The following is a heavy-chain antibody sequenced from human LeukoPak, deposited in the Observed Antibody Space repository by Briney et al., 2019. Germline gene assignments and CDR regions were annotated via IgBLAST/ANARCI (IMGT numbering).Heavy chain of an antibody. CDR1: GYTFTGYY. Sequence: ASVKVSCKASGYTFTGYYMHWVRQAPGQGLEWMGRINPNSGGTNYAQKFQGRVTMTRATSISTAYMELSRLRSDDTAVYYCARDSPGDDYVWGSYRYYFGYWGQGTLVTVSS. V-gene: IGHV1-2*06. D-gene: IGHD3-16*01. CDR2: INPNSGGT. J-gene: IGHJ4*02. CDR3: ARDSPGDDYVWGSYRYYFGY.